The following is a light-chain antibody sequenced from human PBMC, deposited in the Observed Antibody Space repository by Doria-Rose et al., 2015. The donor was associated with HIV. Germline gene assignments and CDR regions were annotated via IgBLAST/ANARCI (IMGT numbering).Light chain of an antibody. V-gene: IGKV3-20*01. CDR3: QQYGPSRGT. J-gene: IGKJ5*01. Sequence: TQSPGTLSLSPGERATLSCRASQRVKSSYLAWYQQKPGQAPRLLIYDAAARATGIPDSSSGSGSGTAFTLTISRLEPEDVAVDYGQQYGPSRGTFGQGTRLEIK. CDR2: DAA. CDR1: QRVKSSY.